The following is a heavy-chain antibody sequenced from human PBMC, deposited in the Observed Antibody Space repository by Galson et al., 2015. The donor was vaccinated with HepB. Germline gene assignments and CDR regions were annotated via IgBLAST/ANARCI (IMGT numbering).Heavy chain of an antibody. CDR1: GFTFSTYA. J-gene: IGHJ3*02. CDR3: ARARGGNNWYPPRDVVDI. V-gene: IGHV3-30*04. Sequence: SLRLSCAASGFTFSTYAMHWVRLAPGKGLEWVAVISYDGSNKYYADSVKGRFTISRHNFTNMLYLQMNSLRAEDTAVYYCARARGGNNWYPPRDVVDIWGQGTMVTVSS. CDR2: ISYDGSNK. D-gene: IGHD1-1*01.